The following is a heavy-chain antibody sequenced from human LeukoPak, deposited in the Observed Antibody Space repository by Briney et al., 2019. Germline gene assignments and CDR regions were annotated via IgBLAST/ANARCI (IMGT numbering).Heavy chain of an antibody. J-gene: IGHJ5*02. D-gene: IGHD2-2*01. CDR2: INHSGST. Sequence: SETLSLTCAVYGGSFSGYYWSWIRQPPGKWLEWIGEINHSGSTNYNPSLKSRVTISVDTSKNQFSLKLSSVTAADTAVYYCARDQSRHCSSTSCYGRAEWFDPWGQGTLVTVSS. V-gene: IGHV4-34*01. CDR3: ARDQSRHCSSTSCYGRAEWFDP. CDR1: GGSFSGYY.